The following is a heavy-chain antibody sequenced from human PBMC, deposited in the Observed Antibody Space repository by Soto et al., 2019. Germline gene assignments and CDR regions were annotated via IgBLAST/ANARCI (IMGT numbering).Heavy chain of an antibody. D-gene: IGHD2-21*02. J-gene: IGHJ4*02. CDR3: AVPLLDANCGGGCSVLDY. CDR1: GFTFSSYS. V-gene: IGHV3-48*02. CDR2: ISSSSSTI. Sequence: EVQLVESGGGLVQPGGSLRLSCAASGFTFSSYSMNWVRQAPGKGLEWVSYISSSSSTIYYADSVKGRFTISRDNAKNSLYLQMNSLRDEDTAVYYCAVPLLDANCGGGCSVLDYWGQGTLVTVSS.